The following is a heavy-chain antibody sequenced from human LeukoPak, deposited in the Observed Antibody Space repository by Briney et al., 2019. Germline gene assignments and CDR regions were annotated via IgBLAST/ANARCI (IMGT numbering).Heavy chain of an antibody. CDR2: INPDSGHT. V-gene: IGHV1-2*02. D-gene: IGHD3-10*01. J-gene: IGHJ5*01. Sequence: GSSVKVSCKTSAYLLTNYFIHWVRQAPGQGLEGMGWINPDSGHTKYAPRYKGRVSLTRDKSIRTVYMELTGLISDDTAFYYGARERDPYDYGSGPADSWGQGTLVAVSS. CDR1: AYLLTNYF. CDR3: ARERDPYDYGSGPADS.